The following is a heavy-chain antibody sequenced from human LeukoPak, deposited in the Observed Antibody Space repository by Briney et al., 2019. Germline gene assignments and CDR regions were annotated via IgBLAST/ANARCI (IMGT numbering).Heavy chain of an antibody. CDR3: ARDVGGAGSF. V-gene: IGHV3-74*01. J-gene: IGHJ4*02. CDR1: GYSFSSYW. Sequence: GGSLRLSCAASGYSFSSYWMHWVRQVPGKGLVWVSRIDNYGRTTDYADSVKGRFTISRDNVQNTLYLQMNSLNAEDTAVYYCARDVGGAGSFWGQGTLVAVSS. CDR2: IDNYGRTT. D-gene: IGHD3-10*01.